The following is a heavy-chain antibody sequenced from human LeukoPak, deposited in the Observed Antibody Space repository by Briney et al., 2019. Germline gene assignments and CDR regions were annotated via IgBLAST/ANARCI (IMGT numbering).Heavy chain of an antibody. CDR3: ARHYPYGSGSYSPFYFDY. Sequence: PSETLSLTCTVSDVSINNYYWTWIRQPPGKGLEWIGYIYYSGSTNYNPSLKSRVTISVDTSKNQFSLKLSSVTAADTGVYYCARHYPYGSGSYSPFYFDYWGQGTLVTVSS. V-gene: IGHV4-59*08. CDR2: IYYSGST. CDR1: DVSINNYY. D-gene: IGHD3-10*01. J-gene: IGHJ4*02.